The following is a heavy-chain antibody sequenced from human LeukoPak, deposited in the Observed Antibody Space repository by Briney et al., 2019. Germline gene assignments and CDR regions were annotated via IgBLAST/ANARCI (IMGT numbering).Heavy chain of an antibody. V-gene: IGHV3-23*01. J-gene: IGHJ3*02. Sequence: GGSLRLSCAASGFTFSSYAMSWVRQAPGKGLEWVSAISGSGGSTYYADSVKGRFTISRDNAKNSLYLQMNSLRAEDTAVYYCARERGPDFWSGHDAFDIWGQGTMVTVSS. CDR3: ARERGPDFWSGHDAFDI. CDR1: GFTFSSYA. D-gene: IGHD3-3*01. CDR2: ISGSGGST.